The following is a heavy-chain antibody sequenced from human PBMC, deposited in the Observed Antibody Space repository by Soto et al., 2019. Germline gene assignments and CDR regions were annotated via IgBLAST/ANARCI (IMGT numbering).Heavy chain of an antibody. D-gene: IGHD3-3*01. V-gene: IGHV3-73*01. CDR2: IRRKGNNYAT. Sequence: EVQLVESGGGLVQPGGSLKLSCAASGFTFSGSALHWVRQASGKGLEWVGRIRRKGNNYATAYGASLKGRFTISRDDSKNKAYLQMNSLNTEDTAVYYCSRQASDFWSGKPQYYMDVWGKGNTVTVAS. CDR1: GFTFSGSA. CDR3: SRQASDFWSGKPQYYMDV. J-gene: IGHJ6*03.